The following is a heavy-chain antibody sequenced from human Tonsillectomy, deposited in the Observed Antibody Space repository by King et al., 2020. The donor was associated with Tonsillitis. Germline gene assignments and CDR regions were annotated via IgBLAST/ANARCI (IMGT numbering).Heavy chain of an antibody. V-gene: IGHV3-7*03. CDR2: VKGDGSDK. CDR3: AREKVINDRSAFDI. CDR1: GFTFSAYW. Sequence: VQLVESGGGLVQPGGSLRLSCAASGFTFSAYWISWVRQAPGKGLEWVANVKGDGSDKLYADSVRGRFTSSRDNAMNSLYLQINSLRGEDTAMYYCAREKVINDRSAFDIWGRGTMVIVSS. D-gene: IGHD2/OR15-2a*01. J-gene: IGHJ3*02.